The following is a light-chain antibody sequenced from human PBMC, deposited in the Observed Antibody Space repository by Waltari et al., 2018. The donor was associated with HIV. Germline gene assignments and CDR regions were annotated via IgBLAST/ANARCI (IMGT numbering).Light chain of an antibody. CDR2: GDY. Sequence: SVPTKPPSVSGALGQTVTILLPRGRSNFGPIHVVNWSQQLPGTAPKLLIFGDYNRPSGVPDRFSDPKSGTSASLAITGLQPEDEADYYCQSYDTSRDGFYVFGTGTKVTVL. CDR3: QSYDTSRDGFYV. CDR1: RSNFGPIHV. V-gene: IGLV1-40*01. J-gene: IGLJ1*01.